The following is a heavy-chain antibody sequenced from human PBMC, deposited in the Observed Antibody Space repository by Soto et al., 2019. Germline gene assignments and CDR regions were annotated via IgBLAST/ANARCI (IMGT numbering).Heavy chain of an antibody. J-gene: IGHJ6*02. CDR2: IYYSGST. D-gene: IGHD3-3*01. CDR1: GGSISSGDYY. Sequence: SEKLSLTCTVSGGSISSGDYYWSWIRQPPGKGLEWIGYIYYSGSTYYNPSLKSRVTISVDTSKNQFSLKLSSVTAADTAVYYCARERSITIFGVVIIPMDVWGQGTTVT. CDR3: ARERSITIFGVVIIPMDV. V-gene: IGHV4-30-4*01.